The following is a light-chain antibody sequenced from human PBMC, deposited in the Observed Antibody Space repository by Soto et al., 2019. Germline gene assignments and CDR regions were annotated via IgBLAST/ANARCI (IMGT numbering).Light chain of an antibody. V-gene: IGLV2-8*01. Sequence: QSALTQPPSASGSPGQSVTISCTGTSSDVGGYNYVSWYQQHPAKAPKVIIFEVSKRPPGVPDRFSGSKSGSTASLTVSGLQAEDEADYYCSSYAVTNNFVVGTGTKGTVL. CDR2: EVS. CDR1: SSDVGGYNY. J-gene: IGLJ1*01. CDR3: SSYAVTNNFV.